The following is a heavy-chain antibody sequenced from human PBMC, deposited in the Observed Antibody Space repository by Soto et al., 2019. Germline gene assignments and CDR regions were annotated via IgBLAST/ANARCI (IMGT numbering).Heavy chain of an antibody. CDR1: GGSISSYY. CDR3: ARHNYGSGSTYFDY. J-gene: IGHJ4*02. Sequence: QVQLQESGPGLVKPSETLSLTCTVSGGSISSYYWSWIRQPPGKGLGWIGYIYYSGSTNYNPSPKTRAPIPVHTSKNQFSLKLNSMTAADTAVYYCARHNYGSGSTYFDYWGQGTLVTVSS. D-gene: IGHD3-10*01. V-gene: IGHV4-59*08. CDR2: IYYSGST.